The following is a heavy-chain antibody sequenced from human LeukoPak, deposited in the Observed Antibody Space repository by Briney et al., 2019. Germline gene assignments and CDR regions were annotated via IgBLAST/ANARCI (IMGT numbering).Heavy chain of an antibody. D-gene: IGHD1-7*01. V-gene: IGHV3-9*01. Sequence: GGSLRLSCAASGFTFDDYAMHWVRQAPGKGLEWVSGISWNSGSIGYADSVKGRFTISRDNAKNSLYLQMNSLRAEDTAVYYCVRDRWNYAFFDYWGQGTLVTVSS. CDR2: ISWNSGSI. CDR1: GFTFDDYA. CDR3: VRDRWNYAFFDY. J-gene: IGHJ4*02.